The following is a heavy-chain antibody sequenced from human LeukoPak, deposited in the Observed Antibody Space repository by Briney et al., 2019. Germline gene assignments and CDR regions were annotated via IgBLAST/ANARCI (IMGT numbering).Heavy chain of an antibody. CDR2: ISWNSGSI. J-gene: IGHJ4*02. CDR1: GFTFDDYA. D-gene: IGHD3-10*01. Sequence: GGSLRLSCAASGFTFDDYAMQWVRQAPGKGQEWVSGISWNSGSIGYADSVKGRFTISRDNAKNSLYLQMNSLRAEDTALYYCAKDMWYYYGSGSYGLDYWGQGTLVTVSS. V-gene: IGHV3-9*01. CDR3: AKDMWYYYGSGSYGLDY.